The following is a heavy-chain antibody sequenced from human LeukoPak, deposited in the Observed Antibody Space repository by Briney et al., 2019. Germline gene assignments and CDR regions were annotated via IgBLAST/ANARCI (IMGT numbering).Heavy chain of an antibody. D-gene: IGHD6-6*01. Sequence: PGGPLRLSCAASGFTFSSYSMNWVRQAPGKGLEWVSSISSSSSYIYYADSVKGRFTISRDNAKNSLYLQMNSLRAEDTAVYYCARVRSEYRGAFDIWGQGTMVTVSS. J-gene: IGHJ3*02. V-gene: IGHV3-21*01. CDR2: ISSSSSYI. CDR1: GFTFSSYS. CDR3: ARVRSEYRGAFDI.